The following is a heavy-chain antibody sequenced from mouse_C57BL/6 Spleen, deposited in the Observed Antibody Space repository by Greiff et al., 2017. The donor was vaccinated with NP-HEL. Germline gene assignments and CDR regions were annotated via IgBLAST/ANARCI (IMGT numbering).Heavy chain of an antibody. CDR2: ISSGGSYT. Sequence: EVKVVESGGDLVKPGGSLKLSCAASGFTFSSYGMSWVRQTTDKRLEWVATISSGGSYTYYPDSVKGRFTISRDNAKNTLYLQMSSLKSEDTAMYYCARQNVNYAYFDYWGQGTTLTVSS. CDR1: GFTFSSYG. CDR3: ARQNVNYAYFDY. D-gene: IGHD2-1*01. J-gene: IGHJ2*01. V-gene: IGHV5-6*01.